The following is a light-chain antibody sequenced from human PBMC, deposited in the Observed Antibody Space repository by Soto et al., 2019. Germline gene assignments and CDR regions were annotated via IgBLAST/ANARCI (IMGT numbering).Light chain of an antibody. Sequence: QSVLTQPPSVSGAPGPRVTISCTGSSSNIGAGYDVHWCQQLPGTAPKLLIYGNSNRPSGVPDRFSGSKSGTSASLAITGLQAEDEADYYCQSYDSSLSGYVFGTGTKVTVL. CDR2: GNS. CDR3: QSYDSSLSGYV. J-gene: IGLJ1*01. CDR1: SSNIGAGYD. V-gene: IGLV1-40*01.